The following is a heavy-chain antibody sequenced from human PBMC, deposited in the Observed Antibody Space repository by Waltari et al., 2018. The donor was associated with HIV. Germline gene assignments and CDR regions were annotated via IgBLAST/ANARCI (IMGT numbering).Heavy chain of an antibody. Sequence: QVQLQQSGPGLVIPSQTLSLTCAISGDIVSTKHGAWNLLSQSPSRGLEWLGRTYYRSKWYNDYAASVKSRISINPDTSKNQFSLHLNSVTPEDTAVYYCARSPGRTSDFDYWGQGTLVTVSS. D-gene: IGHD1-1*01. V-gene: IGHV6-1*01. CDR1: GDIVSTKHGA. CDR3: ARSPGRTSDFDY. CDR2: TYYRSKWYN. J-gene: IGHJ4*02.